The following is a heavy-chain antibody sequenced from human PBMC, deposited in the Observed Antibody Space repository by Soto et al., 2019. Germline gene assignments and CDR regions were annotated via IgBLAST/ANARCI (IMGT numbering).Heavy chain of an antibody. D-gene: IGHD6-13*01. CDR1: GFTFSSYS. Sequence: GGSLRLSCAASGFTFSSYSMNWVRQAPGKGLEWVSSISGSGSSTYYADSVKGRFTISRDNSKNTLYLQMNSLRAEDTAVYYCAKDGVKYSSSNWFDPWGQGTLVTVS. V-gene: IGHV3-23*01. CDR2: ISGSGSST. J-gene: IGHJ5*02. CDR3: AKDGVKYSSSNWFDP.